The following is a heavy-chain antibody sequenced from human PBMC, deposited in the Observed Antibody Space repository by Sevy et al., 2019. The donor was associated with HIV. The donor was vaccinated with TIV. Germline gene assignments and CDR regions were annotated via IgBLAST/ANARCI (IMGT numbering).Heavy chain of an antibody. CDR3: AKTINSGGGVVPAANYYYYGMDV. Sequence: GESLKISCAVSGFTFSGYAMNWVRQAPGKGLEWVSAISGKGRSTHYAASVEGRFTISRDNSKNTLYLQMNSLRAEDTAVYYCAKTINSGGGVVPAANYYYYGMDVWGQGTTVTVSS. CDR2: ISGKGRST. D-gene: IGHD2-2*01. CDR1: GFTFSGYA. J-gene: IGHJ6*02. V-gene: IGHV3-23*01.